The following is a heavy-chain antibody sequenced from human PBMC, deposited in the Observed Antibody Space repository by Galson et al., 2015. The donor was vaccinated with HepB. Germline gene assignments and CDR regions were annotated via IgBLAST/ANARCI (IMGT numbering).Heavy chain of an antibody. D-gene: IGHD6-19*01. V-gene: IGHV3-30*04. Sequence: SLRLSCAASGFTFSSYAMHWVRQAPGKGLEWVAVISYDGSNKYYADSVKGRFTISRDNSKNTLYLQMNSLRAEDTAVYYCAREILPGIAVAGPDYWGQGTLVTVSS. CDR3: AREILPGIAVAGPDY. J-gene: IGHJ4*02. CDR2: ISYDGSNK. CDR1: GFTFSSYA.